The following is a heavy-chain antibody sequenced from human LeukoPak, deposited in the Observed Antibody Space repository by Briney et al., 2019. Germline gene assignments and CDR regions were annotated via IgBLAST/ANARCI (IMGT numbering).Heavy chain of an antibody. CDR2: IYYSGST. D-gene: IGHD3-16*01. J-gene: IGHJ4*02. V-gene: IGHV4-31*03. CDR1: GGSISSGGYY. Sequence: SQTLSLTCIVSGGSISSGGYYWSWIRQHPGKGLEWIGYIYYSGSTYYNPSLKSRVTISVDTSKNQFSLKLSSVTAADTAVYYCAREFMMTSYYFDYWGRGTLVTVSS. CDR3: AREFMMTSYYFDY.